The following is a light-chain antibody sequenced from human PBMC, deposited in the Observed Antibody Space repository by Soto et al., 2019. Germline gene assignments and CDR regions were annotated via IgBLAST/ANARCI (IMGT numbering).Light chain of an antibody. J-gene: IGKJ3*01. CDR2: GAS. V-gene: IGKV3-20*01. Sequence: VFTQSPGTLSLSPGETPTLPCRASQSVSSTYLAGYQQKPGQAPRLLIYGASSRATGIPDRFSGSGSGTDFTLTISRLEPEDFSVYYCHQYGTAPLTFGPGTKVDIK. CDR1: QSVSSTY. CDR3: HQYGTAPLT.